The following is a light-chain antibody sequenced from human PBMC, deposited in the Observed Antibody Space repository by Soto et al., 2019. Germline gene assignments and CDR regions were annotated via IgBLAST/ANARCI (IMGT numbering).Light chain of an antibody. Sequence: AIRMTPSPSSLSASPGDRVNLTCQASQGISSYLAWYQQTPGKAPKLLIYAASSLQSGVPSRFSGSGSGTDFTLTISSLEPEDFAVYYCQQRSNWPTFGQGTQVDIK. CDR1: QGISSY. J-gene: IGKJ5*01. V-gene: IGKV1-8*01. CDR2: AAS. CDR3: QQRSNWPT.